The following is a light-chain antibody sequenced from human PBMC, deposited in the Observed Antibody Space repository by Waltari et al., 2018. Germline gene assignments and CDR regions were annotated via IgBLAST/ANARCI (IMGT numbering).Light chain of an antibody. CDR1: HSIGSN. Sequence: EIELTQSPDFQSVTPKQKVTITCRASHSIGSNLHWYQQKPDQSPKLLIKYASQSISGVPSRFSGSGSGTDFTLTIDSLETEDAAAYYCHQTSSFTRTFGQGTRLEIK. CDR3: HQTSSFTRT. J-gene: IGKJ5*01. CDR2: YAS. V-gene: IGKV6D-21*02.